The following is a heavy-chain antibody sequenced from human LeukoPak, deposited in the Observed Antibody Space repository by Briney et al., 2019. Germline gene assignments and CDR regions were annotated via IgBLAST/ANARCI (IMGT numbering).Heavy chain of an antibody. D-gene: IGHD4-17*01. V-gene: IGHV1-3*01. CDR2: INAGNGNT. CDR1: GYTFTSYA. J-gene: IGHJ4*02. Sequence: VSVKVSCKASGYTFTSYAMHWVRQAPGQRLEWMGWINAGNGNTKYSQKFQGRVTITRDTSASTAYMELSSLRSEDTAVYYCARDAGDYGDYWDYWGQGTLVTVSS. CDR3: ARDAGDYGDYWDY.